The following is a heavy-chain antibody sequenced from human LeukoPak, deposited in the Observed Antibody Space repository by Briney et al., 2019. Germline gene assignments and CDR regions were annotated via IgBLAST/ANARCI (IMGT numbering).Heavy chain of an antibody. CDR3: ARPLTYYYDSNGRYAFEI. J-gene: IGHJ3*02. V-gene: IGHV1-18*01. D-gene: IGHD3-22*01. Sequence: ASVKVSCKAFGYRFSSYGIIWVRQAPGQGFEWMGWISAYNGDTNSAQKFQGRVTMTTDTSASTAYMELRSLRSDDTAVYYCARPLTYYYDSNGRYAFEIWGQGTMVAVSS. CDR2: ISAYNGDT. CDR1: GYRFSSYG.